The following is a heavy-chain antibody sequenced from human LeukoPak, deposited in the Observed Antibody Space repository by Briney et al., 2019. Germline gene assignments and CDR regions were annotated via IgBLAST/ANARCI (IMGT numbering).Heavy chain of an antibody. D-gene: IGHD3-3*01. Sequence: SETLSLTCRVSDYYINNGYYWGWIRQPPGKGLEWIGSIYHSGNTYYNPSLKSRVTISVDTSKNQFSLKLSSVTPTDTAMYYCARACTSGYFDYWGQGTLVTVSS. CDR1: DYYINNGYY. CDR3: ARACTSGYFDY. V-gene: IGHV4-38-2*02. CDR2: IYHSGNT. J-gene: IGHJ4*02.